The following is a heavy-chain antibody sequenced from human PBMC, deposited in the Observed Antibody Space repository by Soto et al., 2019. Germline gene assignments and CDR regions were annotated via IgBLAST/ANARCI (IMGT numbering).Heavy chain of an antibody. Sequence: EVQLLESGGGLVQPGGSLRLSCAASGFTFNNYAMNWVRQAPGKGLEWGSAISGGGDTTSYADSVKGRFTVSRDGSKNTLYLQMSSLRAEDTALYYCAKGRGGSGSLTPRVDFWGQGTLVTVSS. CDR1: GFTFNNYA. J-gene: IGHJ4*02. V-gene: IGHV3-23*01. CDR2: ISGGGDTT. D-gene: IGHD3-10*01. CDR3: AKGRGGSGSLTPRVDF.